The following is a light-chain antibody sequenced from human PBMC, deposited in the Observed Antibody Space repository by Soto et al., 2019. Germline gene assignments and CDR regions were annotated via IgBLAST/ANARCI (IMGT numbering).Light chain of an antibody. J-gene: IGLJ1*01. V-gene: IGLV2-14*01. CDR3: SSYTSSSTYV. CDR2: DVS. Sequence: QSVLTQPASVSRSPGQSITISCTGTSSDVGGYNYVSWYQQHPGKAPKLMIYDVSNRPSGVSNRSSGSKSGNTASLTISGLQSEDEADYYCSSYTSSSTYVFATGTKVTV. CDR1: SSDVGGYNY.